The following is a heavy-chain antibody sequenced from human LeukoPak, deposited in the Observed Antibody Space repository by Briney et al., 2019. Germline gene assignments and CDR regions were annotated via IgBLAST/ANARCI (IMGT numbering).Heavy chain of an antibody. D-gene: IGHD4-17*01. CDR3: ASGSSTVKFYYGIDV. V-gene: IGHV4-59*01. CDR2: IHSNGGA. Sequence: PSETLSLTCTVSGGSISNYYWSWIRQPPGKGLEWIGFIHSNGGANYNASLKNRVTISVDTSKNQFSLKLTSVTAADTAVYYCASGSSTVKFYYGIDVWGRGTTVTVSS. CDR1: GGSISNYY. J-gene: IGHJ6*02.